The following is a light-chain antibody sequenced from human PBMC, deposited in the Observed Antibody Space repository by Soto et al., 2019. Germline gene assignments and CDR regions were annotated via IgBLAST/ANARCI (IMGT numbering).Light chain of an antibody. V-gene: IGLV2-23*01. J-gene: IGLJ3*02. CDR3: CSYAGSSTWG. CDR1: SSDVGSYNL. Sequence: QSALTQPASVSGSPGQSITISCTGTSSDVGSYNLVSWYQQHPGTAPKLMIYEDNKRASGVSNRFSGSTSGITASLTISVLQAEDEADYYCCSYAGSSTWGFGGGTKLTVL. CDR2: EDN.